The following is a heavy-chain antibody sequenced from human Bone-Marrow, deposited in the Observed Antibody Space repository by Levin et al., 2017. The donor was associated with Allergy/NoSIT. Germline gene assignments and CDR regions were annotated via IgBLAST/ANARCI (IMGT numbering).Heavy chain of an antibody. V-gene: IGHV1-46*01. Sequence: GESLKISCKASGYTFTSYYMHWVRQAPGQGLEWMGIINPSGGSTSYAQKFQGRVTMTRDTSTSTVYMELSSLRSEDTAVYYCARVFRVTGTFWVLGYWGQGTLVTVSS. CDR2: INPSGGST. D-gene: IGHD1-1*01. CDR1: GYTFTSYY. CDR3: ARVFRVTGTFWVLGY. J-gene: IGHJ4*02.